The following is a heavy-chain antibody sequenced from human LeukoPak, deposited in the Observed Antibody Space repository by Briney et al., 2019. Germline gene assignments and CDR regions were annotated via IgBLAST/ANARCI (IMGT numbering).Heavy chain of an antibody. CDR2: IYYSGST. J-gene: IGHJ4*02. CDR1: GGSISGGGYY. CDR3: ATCIAAAGTFPY. D-gene: IGHD6-13*01. V-gene: IGHV4-31*03. Sequence: SQTLSLTCTVSGGSISGGGYYWSWIRQHPGKGLEWIGYIYYSGSTYYNPSLKSRVTISVDTSKNQFSLKLSSVTAADTAVYYCATCIAAAGTFPYWGQGTLVTVSS.